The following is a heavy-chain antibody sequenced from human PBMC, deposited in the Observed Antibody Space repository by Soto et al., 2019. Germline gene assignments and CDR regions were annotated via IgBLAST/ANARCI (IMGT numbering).Heavy chain of an antibody. J-gene: IGHJ4*02. CDR2: LNPRGSST. CDR3: ARDGRSSYSSGWYYFDY. CDR1: GSTFPSYY. D-gene: IGHD6-19*01. Sequence: ASVKVSCKASGSTFPSYYMHWVRQAPGQGLEWMGLLNPRGSSTSYAQKLQGRVTLTMDTSTSTGYMELSSLRSEDTAVYSCARDGRSSYSSGWYYFDYWGQGSLVTVAS. V-gene: IGHV1-46*04.